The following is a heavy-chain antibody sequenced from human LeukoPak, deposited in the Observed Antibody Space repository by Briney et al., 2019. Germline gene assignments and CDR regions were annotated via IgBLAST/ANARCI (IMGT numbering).Heavy chain of an antibody. D-gene: IGHD3-3*01. CDR1: GGSISSSNW. CDR3: ARGVTIFGVVTKYYFDY. J-gene: IGHJ4*02. CDR2: IYHSGST. V-gene: IGHV4-4*02. Sequence: SETLSLTRAVSGGSISSSNWWSWVRQPPGKGLEWIGEIYHSGSTNYNPSLKSRVTISVDKSKNQFSLKLSSVTAADTAVYYCARGVTIFGVVTKYYFDYWGQGTLVTVSS.